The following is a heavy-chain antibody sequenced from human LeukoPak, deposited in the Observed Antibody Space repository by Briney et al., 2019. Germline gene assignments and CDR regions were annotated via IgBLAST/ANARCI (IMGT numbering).Heavy chain of an antibody. D-gene: IGHD3-22*01. CDR1: GGTFSSYA. CDR3: ARDPYYYDSSGYYRD. J-gene: IGHJ4*02. CDR2: IIPIFGTA. V-gene: IGHV1-69*05. Sequence: SVKVSCKASGGTFSSYAISWVRQAPGQGLEWMGRIIPIFGTANYAQKFQGRVTITTDESTSTAYMELSSLRSEDTVVYYCARDPYYYDSSGYYRDWGQGTLVTVSS.